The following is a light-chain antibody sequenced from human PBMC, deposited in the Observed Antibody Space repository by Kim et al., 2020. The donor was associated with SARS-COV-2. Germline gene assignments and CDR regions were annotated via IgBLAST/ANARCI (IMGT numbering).Light chain of an antibody. V-gene: IGLV2-23*02. CDR2: EVS. Sequence: PGQWITMSCTGTSSDVGSYNRGSGYQQDPGRAPKLMSYEVSKRPSGVSNRFSGSKSGNTASLTISGLQAEDEADYYCCSYAGSWVFGGGTQLTVL. CDR3: CSYAGSWV. J-gene: IGLJ3*02. CDR1: SSDVGSYNR.